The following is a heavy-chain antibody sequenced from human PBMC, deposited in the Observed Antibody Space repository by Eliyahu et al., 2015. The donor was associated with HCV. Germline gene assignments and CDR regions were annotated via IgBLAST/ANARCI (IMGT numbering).Heavy chain of an antibody. CDR3: ARGLYYYYYMDV. Sequence: QVQLQQWGAGLLKPSETLSLTCAVYGGSFSGYYWSWIRQPPGKGLEWIGEINHSGSTNYNPSLKSRVTISVDTSKNQFSLKLSSVTAADTAVYYCARGLYYYYYMDVWGKGTTVTVSS. J-gene: IGHJ6*03. CDR1: GGSFSGYY. V-gene: IGHV4-34*01. CDR2: INHSGST.